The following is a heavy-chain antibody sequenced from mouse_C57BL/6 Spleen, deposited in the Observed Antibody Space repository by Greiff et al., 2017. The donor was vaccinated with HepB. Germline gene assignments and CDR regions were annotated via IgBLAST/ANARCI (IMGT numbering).Heavy chain of an antibody. D-gene: IGHD2-2*01. CDR1: GYTFTSYW. CDR3: ARRRGNGYDGRGGFAY. V-gene: IGHV1-52*01. CDR2: IDPSDSET. J-gene: IGHJ3*01. Sequence: VKLQQPGAELVRPGSSVKLSCKASGYTFTSYWMHWVKQRPIQGLEWIGNIDPSDSETHYNQKFKDKATLTVDKSSSTAYMQLSSLTSEDSAVYYCARRRGNGYDGRGGFAYWGQGTLVTVSA.